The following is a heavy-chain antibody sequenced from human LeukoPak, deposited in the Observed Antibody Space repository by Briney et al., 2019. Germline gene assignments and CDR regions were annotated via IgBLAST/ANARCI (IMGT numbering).Heavy chain of an antibody. CDR1: GSTFTSYD. Sequence: ASGTLSCKSAGSTFTSYDINWVRQATGQGIEWMGWMNTNSGNTGNAQKFQGRGTMTRNTAISTAYMYLRSLRSKDTATYYYARGRAGYHPAPCGQGTLLTVSS. CDR3: ARGRAGYHPAP. V-gene: IGHV1-8*01. J-gene: IGHJ5*02. CDR2: MNTNSGNT. D-gene: IGHD5-18*01.